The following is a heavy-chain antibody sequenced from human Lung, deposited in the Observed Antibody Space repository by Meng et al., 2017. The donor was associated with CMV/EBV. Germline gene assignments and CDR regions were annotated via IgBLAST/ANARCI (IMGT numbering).Heavy chain of an antibody. J-gene: IGHJ6*02. V-gene: IGHV3-21*01. CDR3: ARNQGSYEQLAPDYYYGIDV. CDR1: GFTFGFYS. Sequence: GESXKISCSASGFTFGFYSLNWVRQAPGKGLEWVASITSASRYIFYADSVGGRFTVSRDNAKNSIYLQMNSLRAEDTAVYYCARNQGSYEQLAPDYYYGIDVWGRGTLVTVSS. D-gene: IGHD1-1*01. CDR2: ITSASRYI.